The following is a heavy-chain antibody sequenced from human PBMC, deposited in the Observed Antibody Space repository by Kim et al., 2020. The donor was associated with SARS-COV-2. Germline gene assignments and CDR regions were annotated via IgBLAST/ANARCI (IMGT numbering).Heavy chain of an antibody. V-gene: IGHV4-59*01. CDR1: GDSINTNY. J-gene: IGHJ5*02. CDR3: AGRGESWFGP. CDR2: IFNSGST. Sequence: SETLSLTCTVSGDSINTNYWGWIRQSPGKGLEWIGYIFNSGSTNYNPSLKSRVTISADTSKSQVSLRLTSVTAADTAAYYCAGRGESWFGPWGQGTQVTV. D-gene: IGHD2-15*01.